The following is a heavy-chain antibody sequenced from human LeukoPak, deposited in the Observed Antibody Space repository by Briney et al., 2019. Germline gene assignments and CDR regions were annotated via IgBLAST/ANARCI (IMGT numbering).Heavy chain of an antibody. Sequence: ASVKVSCKASGDTFTGYYIHWVRQAPGQGLEWMGWINTNTGNPTYAQGFTGRFVLSLDTSVSTAYLQISSLKAEDTAVYYCARDPGDCNGGTCYNWFDPWGQGTLVTVSS. V-gene: IGHV7-4-1*02. D-gene: IGHD2-15*01. CDR2: INTNTGNP. CDR3: ARDPGDCNGGTCYNWFDP. J-gene: IGHJ5*02. CDR1: GDTFTGYY.